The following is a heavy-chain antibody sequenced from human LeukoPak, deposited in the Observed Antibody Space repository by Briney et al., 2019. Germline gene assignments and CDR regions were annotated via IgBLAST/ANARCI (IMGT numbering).Heavy chain of an antibody. V-gene: IGHV3-23*01. CDR1: GFTFSSYA. CDR3: ANLRVRGAKDGVDY. CDR2: ISGSGGST. D-gene: IGHD3-10*01. Sequence: GGSLRLSCAASGFTFSSYAMSWVRQALGKGLEWVSAISGSGGSTYYADSVKGRFTISRDNSKNTLYLQMNSLRAEDTAVYYCANLRVRGAKDGVDYWGQGTLVTVSS. J-gene: IGHJ4*02.